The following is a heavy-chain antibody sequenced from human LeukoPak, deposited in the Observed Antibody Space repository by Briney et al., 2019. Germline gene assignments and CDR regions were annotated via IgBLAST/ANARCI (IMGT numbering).Heavy chain of an antibody. D-gene: IGHD4-17*01. J-gene: IGHJ4*02. CDR1: GGSFSGYY. CDR3: ARARLDHDYGDYSLDY. CDR2: INHSGST. V-gene: IGHV4-34*01. Sequence: SETLSLTCAVYGGSFSGYYWSWIRQPPGKGLEWIGEINHSGSTNYNPSLKSPVTISVDTSKNQFSLKLSSVTAADTAVYYCARARLDHDYGDYSLDYWGQGTLVTVSS.